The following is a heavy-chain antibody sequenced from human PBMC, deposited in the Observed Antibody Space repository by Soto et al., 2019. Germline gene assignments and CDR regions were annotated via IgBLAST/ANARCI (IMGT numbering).Heavy chain of an antibody. V-gene: IGHV3-33*01. CDR3: ARADGVVRFAAFDI. CDR2: IWYDGSNK. D-gene: IGHD3-3*01. J-gene: IGHJ3*02. CDR1: GFTFSSYG. Sequence: PGGSLRLSCAASGFTFSSYGMHWVRQAPGKGLEWVAVIWYDGSNKYYADSVKGRFTISRDNSKNTLYLQTNSLRAEDTAVYYCARADGVVRFAAFDIWGQGTMVTVSS.